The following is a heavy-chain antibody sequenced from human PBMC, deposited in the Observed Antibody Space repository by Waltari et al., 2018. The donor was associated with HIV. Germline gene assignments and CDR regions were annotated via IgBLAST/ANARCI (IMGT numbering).Heavy chain of an antibody. D-gene: IGHD6-13*01. CDR2: IDPSDSYT. V-gene: IGHV5-10-1*01. J-gene: IGHJ5*02. CDR3: ARHNGYSSSWSWFDP. CDR1: GYSFTTYW. Sequence: EVQLVQSGAEVKKPGESLRISCKGSGYSFTTYWISWGRQMPGKGLEWMGRIDPSDSYTNYSPSFQGHVTISADKSISTAYLQWSSLKASDTAMYYCARHNGYSSSWSWFDPWGQGTLVTVSS.